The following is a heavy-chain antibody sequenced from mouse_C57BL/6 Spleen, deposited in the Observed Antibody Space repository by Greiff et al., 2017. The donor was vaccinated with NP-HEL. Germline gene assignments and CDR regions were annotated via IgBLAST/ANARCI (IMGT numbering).Heavy chain of an antibody. J-gene: IGHJ4*01. CDR1: GYTFTSYW. CDR3: ARWGGVYAMDY. V-gene: IGHV1-69*01. CDR2: IDPSDSYT. Sequence: VQLQQPGAELVMPGASVKLSCKASGYTFTSYWMHWVKQRPGQGLEWIGEIDPSDSYTNYNQKFKGKSTLTVDKSSRPAYMQLSSLTSEDSAVYYCARWGGVYAMDYWGQGTSVTVSS.